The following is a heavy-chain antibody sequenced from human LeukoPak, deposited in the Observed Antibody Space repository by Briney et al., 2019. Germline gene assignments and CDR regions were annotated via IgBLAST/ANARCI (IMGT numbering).Heavy chain of an antibody. CDR2: ISACNGNT. J-gene: IGHJ6*02. V-gene: IGHV1-18*01. Sequence: ASVKVSCKASGYTLTSYGISWVRQAPGQGLEWMGWISACNGNTNYAQKLQGRVTMTTDTSTSTAYMELRSLRSDDTAVYYCARGSVYNPIYYYYGMDVWGQGTTVTVSS. CDR1: GYTLTSYG. D-gene: IGHD3-16*02. CDR3: ARGSVYNPIYYYYGMDV.